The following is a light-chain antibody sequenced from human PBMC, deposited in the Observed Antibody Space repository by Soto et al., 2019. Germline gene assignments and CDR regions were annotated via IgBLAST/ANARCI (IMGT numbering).Light chain of an antibody. CDR3: SSYSHSTPLL. Sequence: QSALTQPASVSGSPGQSITISCTGTSSDVGRYKLVSWYQQHPGKAPKLMIYDVTNRPSGVSNRFSGSQSGNTAALTISGFQSENDADSAYSSYSHSTPLLFCAWTKFTVI. CDR1: SSDVGRYKL. V-gene: IGLV2-14*03. CDR2: DVT. J-gene: IGLJ2*01.